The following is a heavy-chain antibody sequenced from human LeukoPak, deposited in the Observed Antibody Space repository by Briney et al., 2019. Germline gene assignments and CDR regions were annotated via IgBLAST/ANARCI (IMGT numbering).Heavy chain of an antibody. CDR2: ISGSGSST. V-gene: IGHV3-23*01. CDR1: GFTFRSNT. D-gene: IGHD3-10*01. CDR3: ARTIFGDNYYYMDV. J-gene: IGHJ6*03. Sequence: GGSLRLSCEASGFTFRSNTMSWVRQAPGRGLEWVSVISGSGSSTYYADSVKGRFTISRDNSKNTLYLQMNSLRAEDTAVYYCARTIFGDNYYYMDVWGKGTTVTVSS.